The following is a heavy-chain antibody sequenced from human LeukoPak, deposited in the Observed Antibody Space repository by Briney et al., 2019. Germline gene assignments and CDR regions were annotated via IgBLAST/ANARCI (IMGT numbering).Heavy chain of an antibody. D-gene: IGHD4-17*01. CDR3: ARQGTVKYYFDY. CDR1: GFTFSSYA. V-gene: IGHV3-48*04. J-gene: IGHJ4*02. CDR2: ISSSGSTI. Sequence: GGSLRLSCAASGFTFSSYAMNWVRQAPGKGLEWVSYISSSGSTIYYADSVKGRFTISRDNAKNSLYLQMNSLRAEDTAVYYCARQGTVKYYFDYWGQGTLVTVSS.